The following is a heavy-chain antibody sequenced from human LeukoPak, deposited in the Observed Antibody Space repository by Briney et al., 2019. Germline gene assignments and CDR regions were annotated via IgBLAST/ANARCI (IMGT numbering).Heavy chain of an antibody. CDR1: GFTFDDYG. V-gene: IGHV3-20*04. CDR2: INWNGGST. CDR3: ARDNSVGDVAWWFDP. Sequence: GGSLRLSCAASGFTFDDYGMSWVRQAPGKGLEWVSGINWNGGSTGYADSVKGRFTISRDNAKNTLYLQMNSLRAEDTAVYYCARDNSVGDVAWWFDPWGQGTLVTVSS. J-gene: IGHJ5*02. D-gene: IGHD1-26*01.